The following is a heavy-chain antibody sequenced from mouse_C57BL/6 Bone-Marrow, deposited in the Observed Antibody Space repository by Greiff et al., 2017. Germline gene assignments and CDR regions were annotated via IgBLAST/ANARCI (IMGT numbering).Heavy chain of an antibody. CDR1: GFNIKDDY. D-gene: IGHD1-1*01. Sequence: EVQLQQSGAELVRPGASVKLSCTASGFNIKDDYMHWVQQRPEQGLEWIGWIDPENGDTEYASKFQGKATITADTSANTAYLQLSSLTSEDTAVYYCTHYYGSSYFDYWGQGTTLTVSS. J-gene: IGHJ2*01. V-gene: IGHV14-4*01. CDR3: THYYGSSYFDY. CDR2: IDPENGDT.